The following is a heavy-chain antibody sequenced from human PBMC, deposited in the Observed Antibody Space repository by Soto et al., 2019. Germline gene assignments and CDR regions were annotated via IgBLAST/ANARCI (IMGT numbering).Heavy chain of an antibody. D-gene: IGHD1-26*01. V-gene: IGHV5-51*01. J-gene: IGHJ6*02. CDR3: AKSIEGGPMDV. CDR1: GYTFSNHW. Sequence: GESLKISCQGSGYTFSNHWINWVRLVPGKGLEWMGIIFPRDSDTRYSPSLQGQVIISVDKSTNTAYLQSTRLTASDTAIYYCAKSIEGGPMDVWGQGTTVTVSS. CDR2: IFPRDSDT.